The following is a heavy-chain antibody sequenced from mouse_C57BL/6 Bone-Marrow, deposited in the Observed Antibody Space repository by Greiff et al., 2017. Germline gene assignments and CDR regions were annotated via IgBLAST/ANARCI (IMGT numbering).Heavy chain of an antibody. V-gene: IGHV1-50*01. Sequence: QVQLQQPGAELVKPGASVKLSCKASGYTFTSYWMQWVKQRPGQGLEWIGEIDPSDSYTNYNQKFKGKATLTVDTSSSTAYMQLSSLSSEDSAVXYCARDGGYWPFAYWGQGTLVTVSA. CDR3: ARDGGYWPFAY. D-gene: IGHD2-3*01. CDR1: GYTFTSYW. J-gene: IGHJ3*01. CDR2: IDPSDSYT.